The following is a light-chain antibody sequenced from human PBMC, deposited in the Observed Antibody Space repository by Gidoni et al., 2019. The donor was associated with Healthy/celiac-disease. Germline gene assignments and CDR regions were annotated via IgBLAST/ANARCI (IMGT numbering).Light chain of an antibody. J-gene: IGKJ4*01. CDR3: QQCGSAPPLT. CDR2: GAS. V-gene: IGKV3-20*01. Sequence: EIVLTQSPGTLSLSPGERATLSCRASQSVSSSYLAWYQQKPGQAPRLLSYGASSRATGIPDRFSGSGSGTDFTLTISRLEPEDFAVYYCQQCGSAPPLTCXGXTKVEIK. CDR1: QSVSSSY.